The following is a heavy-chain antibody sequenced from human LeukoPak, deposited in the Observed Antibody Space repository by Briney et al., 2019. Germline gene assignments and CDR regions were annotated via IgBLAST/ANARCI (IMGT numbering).Heavy chain of an antibody. CDR1: GGSISSYY. Sequence: PSETLSLTCTVSGGSISSYYWSWIRQPPGKGLEWIGHIYTSSSTNYNPSLESRVTMSVDTTKNQFSLRLSSVTAADTCVYYCATGTPRWYEDAFDIWGQGTMVTVSS. V-gene: IGHV4-4*07. D-gene: IGHD6-13*01. J-gene: IGHJ3*02. CDR2: IYTSSST. CDR3: ATGTPRWYEDAFDI.